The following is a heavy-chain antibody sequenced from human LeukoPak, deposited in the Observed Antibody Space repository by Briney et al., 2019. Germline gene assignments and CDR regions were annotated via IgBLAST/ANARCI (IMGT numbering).Heavy chain of an antibody. CDR2: ISSSSSYI. Sequence: GGSLRLSCAASGFSFSGYSMNWVRQAPGKGLEWVSSISSSSSYIYYADSVKGRFTISRDNAKNSLYLQMNSLRAEDTAVYYCARASPHGGRIDYWGEGTLVTVSS. D-gene: IGHD1-26*01. CDR1: GFSFSGYS. CDR3: ARASPHGGRIDY. V-gene: IGHV3-21*01. J-gene: IGHJ4*02.